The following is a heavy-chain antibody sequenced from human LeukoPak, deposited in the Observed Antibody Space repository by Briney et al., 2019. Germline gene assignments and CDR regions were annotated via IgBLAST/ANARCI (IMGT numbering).Heavy chain of an antibody. D-gene: IGHD6-19*01. V-gene: IGHV3-30*02. CDR2: IRADASNE. CDR3: ATSIGVAVAFDF. Sequence: PGGSLRLSCAASGFTFSYYGMHWVRQAPGKGLEWVAFIRADASNEEYADSVKGRFTISRDNAKNSLYLQMNSLKAEDTAIYYCATSIGVAVAFDFWGQGTLVTVSS. J-gene: IGHJ4*02. CDR1: GFTFSYYG.